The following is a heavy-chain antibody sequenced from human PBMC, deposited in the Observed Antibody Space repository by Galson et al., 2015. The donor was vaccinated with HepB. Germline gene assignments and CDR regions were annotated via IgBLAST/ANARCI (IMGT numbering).Heavy chain of an antibody. Sequence: SLRLSCAASGFTFSNAWMSWVRQAPGKGLEWVGRIKSKTDGGTTDYAAPVKGRFTISRDDSKNTLYLQMNSLKTEDTAVYYCTTEHYYDGFAPWGQGTLVTVSS. CDR3: TTEHYYDGFAP. V-gene: IGHV3-15*01. CDR2: IKSKTDGGTT. D-gene: IGHD3-22*01. CDR1: GFTFSNAW. J-gene: IGHJ5*02.